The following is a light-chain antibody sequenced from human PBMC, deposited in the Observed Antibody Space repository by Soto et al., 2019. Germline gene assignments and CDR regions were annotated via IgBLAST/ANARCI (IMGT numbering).Light chain of an antibody. CDR1: GSDVGAYNF. Sequence: QSALTQPPSASGSPGQSVTISCTGTGSDVGAYNFVSWYQHHPGKAPQALIYEVYKRPSGVPDRFSGSKSGNTASLTVSGLQTEDEADYYCSSYAGSKNLVVFGGGTKLTVL. V-gene: IGLV2-8*01. CDR3: SSYAGSKNLVV. CDR2: EVY. J-gene: IGLJ2*01.